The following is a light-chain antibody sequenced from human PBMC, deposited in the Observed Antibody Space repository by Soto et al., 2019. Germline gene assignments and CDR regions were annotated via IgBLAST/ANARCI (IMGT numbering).Light chain of an antibody. CDR2: AAS. V-gene: IGKV1-39*01. CDR1: QSITSY. Sequence: DIQMTQSPSSLSASVGDRFTMTCRASQSITSYLNWYLQKPGEAPKLLIYAASSLQSGVPSRFSGSGSGTDFTLTISSLQLEDFATYYCQQSYNTPITFGQGTRLEIK. CDR3: QQSYNTPIT. J-gene: IGKJ5*01.